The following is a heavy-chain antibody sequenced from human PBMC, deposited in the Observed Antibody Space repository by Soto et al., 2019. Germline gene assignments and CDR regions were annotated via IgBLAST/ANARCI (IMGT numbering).Heavy chain of an antibody. J-gene: IGHJ4*02. CDR2: INGGNGKS. V-gene: IGHV1-3*01. CDR1: GYTFTDYA. Sequence: ASVKVSCKSSGYTFTDYAIHWVRQAPGQRLEWMGWINGGNGKSKYSQKFQDRVTITRDTSASTAYMELSSLRSEDTAVYFCARTKSGTYALDYWGRGTLVTVSS. D-gene: IGHD1-26*01. CDR3: ARTKSGTYALDY.